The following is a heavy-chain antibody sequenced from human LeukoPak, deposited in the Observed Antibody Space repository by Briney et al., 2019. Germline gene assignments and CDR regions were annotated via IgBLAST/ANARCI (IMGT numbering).Heavy chain of an antibody. Sequence: ASVKVSCKASGYTFSSYGISWVRQAPGQGLGWMGWISAYNGDTNYAQKLQGRVTMTTDTSTSTAYMELRSLRSDDTAMYYCARISEYQLLWYFDYWGQGTLVTVSS. CDR3: ARISEYQLLWYFDY. V-gene: IGHV1-18*04. CDR1: GYTFSSYG. D-gene: IGHD2-2*01. J-gene: IGHJ4*02. CDR2: ISAYNGDT.